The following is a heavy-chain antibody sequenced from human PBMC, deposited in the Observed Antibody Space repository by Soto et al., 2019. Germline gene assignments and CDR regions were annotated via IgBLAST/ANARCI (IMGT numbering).Heavy chain of an antibody. CDR1: GGSISSGGYY. D-gene: IGHD6-13*01. CDR3: ARSGYSSSWYGDYYYYGMDV. J-gene: IGHJ6*02. Sequence: QVQLQESGPGLVKPSQTLSLTCTVSGGSISSGGYYWSWIRQHPGKGLEWIGYIYYSGSTYYNPSLKSRVTISGATSKNQFSLKLSSVTAADTAVYYCARSGYSSSWYGDYYYYGMDVWGQGTTVTVSS. CDR2: IYYSGST. V-gene: IGHV4-31*03.